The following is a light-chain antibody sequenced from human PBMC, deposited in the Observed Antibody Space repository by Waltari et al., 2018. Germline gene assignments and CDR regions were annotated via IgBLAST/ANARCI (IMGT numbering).Light chain of an antibody. Sequence: VWTQSPATLPLSPGDRAALSCRASQSIIDTIAWYQQRPGQTPRLLIYGASNRATGIPARFSGSGSGTDFTLTISSLEPEDFAVYYCQQRRNWPLSFGQGTRLEIK. CDR1: QSIIDT. V-gene: IGKV3-11*01. CDR2: GAS. J-gene: IGKJ5*01. CDR3: QQRRNWPLS.